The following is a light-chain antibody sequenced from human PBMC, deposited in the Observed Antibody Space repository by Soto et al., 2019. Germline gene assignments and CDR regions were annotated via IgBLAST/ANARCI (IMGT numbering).Light chain of an antibody. J-gene: IGKJ1*01. V-gene: IGKV3-15*01. Sequence: EIVMTQSPATLSVSPGERATLSCRASQSVSSNLAWYQQKPGQAPRLLIYGASTRATGIPARCSGSGSGTDFTLTISSLQSEDFAVYYCQQYNNWPPWTFGQWTKVEIK. CDR2: GAS. CDR1: QSVSSN. CDR3: QQYNNWPPWT.